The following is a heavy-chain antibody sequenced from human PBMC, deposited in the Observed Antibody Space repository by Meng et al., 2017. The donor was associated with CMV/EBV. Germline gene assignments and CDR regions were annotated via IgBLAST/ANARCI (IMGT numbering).Heavy chain of an antibody. Sequence: AGSLTLSCAASGFTFSSYWMHWVRQAPGKGLVWVSRINSDGSSTSYADSVKGRFTISRDNAKNTLYLQMNSLRAEDTAVYYCAREDYGYYGMDVWGQGTTVTVSS. CDR3: AREDYGYYGMDV. J-gene: IGHJ6*02. CDR1: GFTFSSYW. V-gene: IGHV3-74*01. CDR2: INSDGSST.